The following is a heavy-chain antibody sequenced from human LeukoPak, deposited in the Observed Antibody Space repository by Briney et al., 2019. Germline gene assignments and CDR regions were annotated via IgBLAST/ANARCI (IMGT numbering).Heavy chain of an antibody. CDR3: ARTPGGDYYFDY. D-gene: IGHD2-21*02. CDR1: GGSISSSSYY. Sequence: SETLSPTCTVSGGSISSSSYYWGWIRQPPGKGLEWIGSFYYSGSTYYNPSLKSRVTISVDTSKNQFSLKLSSVTAADTAVYYCARTPGGDYYFDYWGQGTLVTVSS. V-gene: IGHV4-39*07. CDR2: FYYSGST. J-gene: IGHJ4*02.